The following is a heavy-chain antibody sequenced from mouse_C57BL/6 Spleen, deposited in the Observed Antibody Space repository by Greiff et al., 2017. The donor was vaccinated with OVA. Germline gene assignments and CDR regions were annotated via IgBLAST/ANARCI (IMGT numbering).Heavy chain of an antibody. D-gene: IGHD1-1*01. CDR3: VSDCYGSSYKSWYFDV. CDR2: IRRKSSNYAT. J-gene: IGHJ1*03. Sequence: EVQRVESGGGLVQPKGSLKLSCAASGFTFNTYAMHWVRQAPGKGLEWVARIRRKSSNYATYYDVSVKDRLTISRDDSKSRRDLQMNNLKTDDTAMYFYVSDCYGSSYKSWYFDVWGTGTSVTVSS. V-gene: IGHV10-3*01. CDR1: GFTFNTYA.